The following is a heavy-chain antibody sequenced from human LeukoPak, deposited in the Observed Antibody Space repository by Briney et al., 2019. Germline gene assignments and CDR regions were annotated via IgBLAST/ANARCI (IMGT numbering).Heavy chain of an antibody. CDR1: GGSFSGYY. D-gene: IGHD3-10*01. V-gene: IGHV4-34*01. CDR2: INHSGST. Sequence: SETLSLTCAVYGGSFSGYYWSWIRQSPGKGLEWIGEINHSGSTNYNPSLKSRVTISVDTSKNQFSLQLSSVTAADTAVYYCARGRRTVRATNNWFDSWGQGTLVTVSS. CDR3: ARGRRTVRATNNWFDS. J-gene: IGHJ5*01.